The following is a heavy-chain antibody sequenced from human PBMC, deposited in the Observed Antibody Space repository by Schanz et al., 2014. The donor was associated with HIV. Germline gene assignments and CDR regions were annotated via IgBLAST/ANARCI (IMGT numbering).Heavy chain of an antibody. D-gene: IGHD5-18*01. V-gene: IGHV4-34*01. CDR2: VNHSGDT. Sequence: WTWIRQSPGKGLEWIAEVNHSGDTNYNPSLKSRVTISVDTSKNQFSLKLDSVTAADTAVYYCAREWAGNNLGYSPFYYGMDVWGQGTTVTVSS. CDR3: AREWAGNNLGYSPFYYGMDV. J-gene: IGHJ6*02.